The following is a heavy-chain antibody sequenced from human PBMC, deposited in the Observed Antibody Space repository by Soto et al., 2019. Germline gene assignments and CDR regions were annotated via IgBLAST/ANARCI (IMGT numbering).Heavy chain of an antibody. J-gene: IGHJ4*02. D-gene: IGHD4-17*01. CDR3: ARTHDYGDLHFDY. CDR1: GGSISSYY. V-gene: IGHV4-59*01. Sequence: SETLSLTCTFSGGSISSYYWSWIRQPPGKGLEWIGYIYYSGSTNYNPSLKSRVTISVDTSKNQFSLKLSSVTAADTAVYYCARTHDYGDLHFDYWGQGTLVTSPQ. CDR2: IYYSGST.